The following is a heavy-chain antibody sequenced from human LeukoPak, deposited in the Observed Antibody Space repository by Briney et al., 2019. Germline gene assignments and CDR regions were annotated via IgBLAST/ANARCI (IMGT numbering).Heavy chain of an antibody. CDR1: GFAFSIYS. V-gene: IGHV3-7*05. CDR3: ARTRRVFDY. J-gene: IGHJ4*02. Sequence: GGSLRLSCAASGFAFSIYSMTWVRQAPGKGLEWVANIREDGSEKYYVDSVKGRLTISRDNAKNSVYLQMNSLRDEDTAVYYCARTRRVFDYWGQGTLVTVSS. CDR2: IREDGSEK. D-gene: IGHD3-10*01.